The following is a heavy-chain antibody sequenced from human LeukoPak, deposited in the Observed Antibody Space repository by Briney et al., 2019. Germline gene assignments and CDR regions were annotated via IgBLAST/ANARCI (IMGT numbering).Heavy chain of an antibody. D-gene: IGHD3-22*01. CDR3: ARGYYDSSGYSYFDY. J-gene: IGHJ4*02. CDR1: GGTFSSYA. Sequence: GSSVKVSCKASGGTFSSYAISRVRQAPGQGLEWMGGIIPIFGTANYAQKFQGRVTITADESTSTAYMELSSLRSEDTAVYYCARGYYDSSGYSYFDYWGQGTLVTVSS. CDR2: IIPIFGTA. V-gene: IGHV1-69*01.